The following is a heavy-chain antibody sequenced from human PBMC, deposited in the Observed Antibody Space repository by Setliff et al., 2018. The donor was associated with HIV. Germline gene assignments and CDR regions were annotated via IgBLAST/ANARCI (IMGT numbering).Heavy chain of an antibody. CDR3: AKGGYGGAYYVAGY. J-gene: IGHJ4*02. D-gene: IGHD5-18*01. Sequence: GGSLRLSCEASGFSVTDTYMGWVRQAPGKGLEWVTVMYKGGKTYYADFVKGRFTIARDDSKNTVSLQMTNLGTGDTATYYCAKGGYGGAYYVAGYWGQGTLVTVPQ. V-gene: IGHV3-66*02. CDR2: MYKGGKT. CDR1: GFSVTDTY.